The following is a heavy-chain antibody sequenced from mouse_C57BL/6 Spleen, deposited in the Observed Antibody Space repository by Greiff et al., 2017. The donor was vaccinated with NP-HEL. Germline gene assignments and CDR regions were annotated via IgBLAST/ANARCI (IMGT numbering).Heavy chain of an antibody. J-gene: IGHJ2*01. D-gene: IGHD2-1*01. CDR2: IYPGDGDT. V-gene: IGHV1-82*01. Sequence: VQLQQSGPELVKPGASVKISCKASGYAFSSSWMNWVKQRPGKGLEWIGRIYPGDGDTNYNGKFKGKATLTADKSSSTAYMQLSSLTSEDSAVYFCARGGNGDYFDYWGQGTTLTVSS. CDR1: GYAFSSSW. CDR3: ARGGNGDYFDY.